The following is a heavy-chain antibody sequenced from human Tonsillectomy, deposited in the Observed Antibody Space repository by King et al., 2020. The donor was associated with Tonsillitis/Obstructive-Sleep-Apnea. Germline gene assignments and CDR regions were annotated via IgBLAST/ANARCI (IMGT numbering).Heavy chain of an antibody. CDR3: VVPAAISRGKGRGEFDAFDI. V-gene: IGHV3-30*04. D-gene: IGHD2-2*01. J-gene: IGHJ3*02. CDR2: ISYDGSNK. Sequence: VQLVESGGGVVQPGRSLRLSCAASGFTFSSYAMHWVRQAPGKGLEWVAVISYDGSNKYYADSVKGRFTISRDNSKNTLYLQMNSLRAEDTAVYYSVVPAAISRGKGRGEFDAFDIWGQGTMVTVSS. CDR1: GFTFSSYA.